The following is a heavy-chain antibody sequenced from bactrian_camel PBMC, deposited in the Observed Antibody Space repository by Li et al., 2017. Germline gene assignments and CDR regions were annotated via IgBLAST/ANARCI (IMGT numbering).Heavy chain of an antibody. J-gene: IGHJ6*01. CDR1: GYTDDGHC. CDR2: IGSDRAT. D-gene: IGHD1*01. Sequence: VQLVESGGGSVRAGTSLTLTCVTSGYTDDGHCMGWFRQVPGKQREKVALIGSDRATHYSKSVKGRFTISQDSARNTVYLQMNNLQPEDTATYYCASRGKADCNTAWVVGDFHYWGQGTQVTVS. CDR3: ASRGKADCNTAWVVGDFHY. V-gene: IGHV3S67*01.